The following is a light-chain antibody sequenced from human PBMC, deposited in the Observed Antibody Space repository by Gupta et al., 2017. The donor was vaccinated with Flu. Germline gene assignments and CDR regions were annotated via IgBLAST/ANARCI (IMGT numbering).Light chain of an antibody. CDR3: QQRSNWPPWT. CDR2: DAS. CDR1: QSVSSY. J-gene: IGKJ1*01. V-gene: IGKV3-11*01. Sequence: TLSLSPGESATLSCRASQSVSSYLAWYQQKPGQAPRLLIYDASNRATGIPARFSGSGSGTDFTLTISSLEPEDFAVYYCQQRSNWPPWTFGQGTKVEIK.